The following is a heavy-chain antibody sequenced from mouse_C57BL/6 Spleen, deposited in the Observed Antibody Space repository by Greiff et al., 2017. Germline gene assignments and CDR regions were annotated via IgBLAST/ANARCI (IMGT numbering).Heavy chain of an antibody. J-gene: IGHJ3*01. CDR1: GYSFTDYN. CDR3: ARGEITTVPFAY. V-gene: IGHV1-39*01. Sequence: VQLKESGPELVKPGASVKISCKASGYSFTDYNMNWVKQSNGKSLEWIEVINPNYGTTSYNQKFKGKATLTVDQSSSTAYMQLNSLTSEDSAVYYCARGEITTVPFAYWGQGTLVTVSA. CDR2: INPNYGTT. D-gene: IGHD1-1*01.